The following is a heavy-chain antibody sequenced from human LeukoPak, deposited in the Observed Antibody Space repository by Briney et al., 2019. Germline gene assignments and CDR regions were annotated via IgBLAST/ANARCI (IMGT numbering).Heavy chain of an antibody. CDR3: ARDPGNYYDSTHTG. V-gene: IGHV1-69*04. J-gene: IGHJ4*02. D-gene: IGHD3-22*01. Sequence: ISCKGSGYSFTSYWISWVRQAPGQGLEWMGRIIPILGIANYAQKFQGRVTITADKSTSTAYMELSSLRSEDTAVYYCARDPGNYYDSTHTGWGQGTVVPLFS. CDR2: IIPILGIA. CDR1: GYSFTSYW.